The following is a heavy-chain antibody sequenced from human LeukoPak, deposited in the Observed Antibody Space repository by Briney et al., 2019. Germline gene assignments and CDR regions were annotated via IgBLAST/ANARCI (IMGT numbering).Heavy chain of an antibody. D-gene: IGHD5-24*01. CDR2: ISYDGSNK. CDR3: ARDRASRASYYGMDV. J-gene: IGHJ6*04. Sequence: GGSLRLSCAASGFTFNTYAIHWVRQAPGKGQERLALISYDGSNKYYADSVKGRFTISRDNSRNTLYLQMNSLRAEDTAVYYCARDRASRASYYGMDVWGKGTTVTVSS. V-gene: IGHV3-30*04. CDR1: GFTFNTYA.